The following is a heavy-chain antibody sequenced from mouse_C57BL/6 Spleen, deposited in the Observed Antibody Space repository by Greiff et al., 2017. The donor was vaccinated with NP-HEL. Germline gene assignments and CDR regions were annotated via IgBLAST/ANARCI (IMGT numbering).Heavy chain of an antibody. V-gene: IGHV1-52*01. CDR2: IDPSDSET. D-gene: IGHD1-1*01. CDR1: GYTFTSYW. Sequence: QVQLQQPGAELVRPGSSVKLSCKASGYTFTSYWMHWVKQRPIQGLEWIGNIDPSDSETHYNQKFKDKATLTVDKSSSTAYMQLSSLTSEDSAGDYCARWDGSSPAWFAYWGQGTLVTVSA. CDR3: ARWDGSSPAWFAY. J-gene: IGHJ3*01.